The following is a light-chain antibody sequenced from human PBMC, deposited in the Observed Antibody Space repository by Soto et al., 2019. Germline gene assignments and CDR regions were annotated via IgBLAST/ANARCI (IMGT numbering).Light chain of an antibody. CDR2: DVS. Sequence: QSALTQPRSVSGSPGQSVTISCTGTSSDVGGYNYVSWYQQHPGKAPKVMIYDVSERPAAVPDRFSGSKSVNTASLTISGLQAEDEADYYCCSYAGSPRYVFGPGTKLTVL. CDR3: CSYAGSPRYV. J-gene: IGLJ1*01. CDR1: SSDVGGYNY. V-gene: IGLV2-11*01.